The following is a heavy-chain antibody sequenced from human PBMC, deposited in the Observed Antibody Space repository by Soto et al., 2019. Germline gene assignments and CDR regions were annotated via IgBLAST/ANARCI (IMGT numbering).Heavy chain of an antibody. CDR3: AQTLGLAVAGPGRFDL. D-gene: IGHD6-19*01. CDR2: IIPIFGRA. J-gene: IGHJ2*01. V-gene: IGHV1-69*12. CDR1: GGTFSSYA. Sequence: QVQLVQSGAEVKKPGSSVKVSCKASGGTFSSYAISWVRQAPGQGLEWMGGIIPIFGRANYAQNFLGRVTITAAASTSTAYMELSSLRSEDTAVYYCAQTLGLAVAGPGRFDLWGRGTLVTVSS.